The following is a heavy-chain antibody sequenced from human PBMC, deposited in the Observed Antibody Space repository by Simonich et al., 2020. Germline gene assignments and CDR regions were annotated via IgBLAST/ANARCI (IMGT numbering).Heavy chain of an antibody. V-gene: IGHV3-74*01. Sequence: EVQLVESGGGLVQPGGSLRLSCAASGFTFRRYWMHWVRQAPGKGLVWVARINSDGSSTSYADSVKGRFTISRDNAKNTLYLQMNSLRAEDTAVYYCARDYSNYDAFDIWGQGTMVTVSS. CDR2: INSDGSST. CDR1: GFTFRRYW. CDR3: ARDYSNYDAFDI. J-gene: IGHJ3*02. D-gene: IGHD4-4*01.